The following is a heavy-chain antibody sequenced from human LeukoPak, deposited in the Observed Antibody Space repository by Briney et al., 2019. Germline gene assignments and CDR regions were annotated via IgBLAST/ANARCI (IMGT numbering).Heavy chain of an antibody. CDR3: ARGRKYQRGYLDY. Sequence: KPSETLSLTCAVYGGSFSGYYWSWIRQPPGKGLEWIGEINHSGSTNYNPSLKSRVTISVDTSKNQFSLKLSSVTAADTAVYYCARGRKYQRGYLDYWGQGTLVTVSS. J-gene: IGHJ4*02. V-gene: IGHV4-34*01. D-gene: IGHD2-2*01. CDR2: INHSGST. CDR1: GGSFSGYY.